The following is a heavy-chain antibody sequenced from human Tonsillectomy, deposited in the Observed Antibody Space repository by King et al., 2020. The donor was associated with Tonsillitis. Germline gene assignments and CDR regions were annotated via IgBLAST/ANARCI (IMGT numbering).Heavy chain of an antibody. CDR1: GYTFTSYT. Sequence: QLVQSGAEVKKPGASVKVSCKASGYTFTSYTINWVRQAPGQGLDWIGWISAYNGKPNYAQKLQGRVTMTTDTSTTTVYMGLRSLRSDDTAVYYCARVGVYYFDYWGQGTLVTVSS. CDR2: ISAYNGKP. V-gene: IGHV1-18*01. CDR3: ARVGVYYFDY. J-gene: IGHJ4*02. D-gene: IGHD6-6*01.